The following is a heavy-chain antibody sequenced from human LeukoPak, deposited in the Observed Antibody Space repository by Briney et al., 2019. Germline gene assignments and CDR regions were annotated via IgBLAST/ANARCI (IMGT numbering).Heavy chain of an antibody. CDR2: IKQDGSEK. CDR1: GFTISPYW. J-gene: IGHJ4*02. CDR3: ARENTAVPGGDC. Sequence: GGSLRLSCAASGFTISPYWMSWVRQAPGKGLEWVANIKQDGSEKYYVDSVKGRFAISRDNAKNPVYLQMNGLRAEDTAVYYCARENTAVPGGDCWGQGTLVTVSS. D-gene: IGHD5-18*01. V-gene: IGHV3-7*01.